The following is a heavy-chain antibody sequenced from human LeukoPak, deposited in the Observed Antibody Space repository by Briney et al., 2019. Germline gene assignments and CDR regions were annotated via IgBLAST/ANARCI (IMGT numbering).Heavy chain of an antibody. Sequence: SGGSLRLSCAASGFPFSGYGVHWVRQAPGKGLEWVAVAYGDGSSQYYADSVKGRFTISRDNSKNTLYLQMNSLRAEDTAVYYCARVGFPTDYGDYVPHRYYYYGMDVWGQGTTVTVSS. CDR3: ARVGFPTDYGDYVPHRYYYYGMDV. V-gene: IGHV3-33*01. J-gene: IGHJ6*02. CDR2: AYGDGSSQ. D-gene: IGHD4-17*01. CDR1: GFPFSGYG.